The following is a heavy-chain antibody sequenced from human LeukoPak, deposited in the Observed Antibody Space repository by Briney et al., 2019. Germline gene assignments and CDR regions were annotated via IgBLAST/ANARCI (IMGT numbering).Heavy chain of an antibody. CDR1: GFTFSDYY. CDR3: ARAYYDILTGEIDYGMDV. J-gene: IGHJ6*04. Sequence: PGGSLRLSCAASGFTFSDYYMSWLRQAPGKGLEWVSYINSSSSYTNYADSVKGRFTISRDNDKNSLYLQMNSLRAEDTDVYYCARAYYDILTGEIDYGMDVWGKGTTVTVSS. CDR2: INSSSSYT. D-gene: IGHD3-9*01. V-gene: IGHV3-11*06.